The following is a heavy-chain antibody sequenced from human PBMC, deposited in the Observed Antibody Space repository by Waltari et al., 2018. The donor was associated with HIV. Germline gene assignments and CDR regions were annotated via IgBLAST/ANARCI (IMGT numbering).Heavy chain of an antibody. CDR1: GCSISSSSYY. CDR2: IYYSGST. V-gene: IGHV4-39*02. J-gene: IGHJ4*02. Sequence: QLQLQASGPGLVKPSETLSLTCTVSGCSISSSSYYWGWIRQAPGKGLEWIGSIYYSGSTYYNPSLKSRVTISVDTYKHQFSLKLSSGTAEDTAVYHCVRDGGGWAPGGFDYWGQGTLVTVSS. CDR3: VRDGGGWAPGGFDY. D-gene: IGHD6-19*01.